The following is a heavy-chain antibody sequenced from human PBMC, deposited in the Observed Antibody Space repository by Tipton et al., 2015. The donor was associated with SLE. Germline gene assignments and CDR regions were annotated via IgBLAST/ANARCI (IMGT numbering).Heavy chain of an antibody. V-gene: IGHV4-61*02. Sequence: TLSLTSTVSGGSISSGSYYWSWIRQPAGKGLEWIGRIYTSGSTNYNPSLKSRVTISVDTSKNQFSLKLSSVTAADTAVYYCAREGSSCLFQHWGQGTLVTVSS. CDR3: AREGSSCLFQH. CDR1: GGSISSGSYY. CDR2: IYTSGST. J-gene: IGHJ1*01. D-gene: IGHD6-13*01.